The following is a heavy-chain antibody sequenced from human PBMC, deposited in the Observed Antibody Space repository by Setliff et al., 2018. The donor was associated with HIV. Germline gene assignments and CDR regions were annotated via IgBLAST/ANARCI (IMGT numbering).Heavy chain of an antibody. V-gene: IGHV4-61*02. CDR3: AREGFYNSYYYYMDV. CDR2: VYITGRI. CDR1: DDSIKSDNYY. J-gene: IGHJ6*03. Sequence: PSETLSLTCTVSDDSIKSDNYYWSWVRQPAGKGLEWIGRVYITGRIHYNPSLKSRVSLSIDTSKNQFSLNLRSVTAADTAVYYCAREGFYNSYYYYMDVWGIGTTVTVSS. D-gene: IGHD2-2*02.